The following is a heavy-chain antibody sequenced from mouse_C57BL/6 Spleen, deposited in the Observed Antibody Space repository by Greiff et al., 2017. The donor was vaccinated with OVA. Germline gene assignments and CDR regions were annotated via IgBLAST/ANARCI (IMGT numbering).Heavy chain of an antibody. Sequence: VKLVESGAELVRPGASVTLSCKASGYTFTDYEMHWVKQTPVHGLEWIGAIDPETGGTAYNQKFKGKAILTADKSSSTAYMELRSLTSEDSAVYYCTVYGYDVTWFAYWGQGTLVTVSA. V-gene: IGHV1-15*01. J-gene: IGHJ3*01. D-gene: IGHD2-2*01. CDR3: TVYGYDVTWFAY. CDR2: IDPETGGT. CDR1: GYTFTDYE.